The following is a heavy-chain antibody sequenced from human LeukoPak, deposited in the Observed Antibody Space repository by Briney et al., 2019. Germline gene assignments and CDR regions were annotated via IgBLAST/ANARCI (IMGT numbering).Heavy chain of an antibody. D-gene: IGHD4-17*01. CDR3: AKDIARRDDYGDYYYFDY. Sequence: GGSLRLSCAASGFTFDDYAMHWVRQAPGKGLEWVSGISWNSGSIVYADSVKGRFTISRDNAKNSLYLQMNSLRAEDTALYYCAKDIARRDDYGDYYYFDYWGQGTLVTVSS. J-gene: IGHJ4*02. V-gene: IGHV3-9*01. CDR1: GFTFDDYA. CDR2: ISWNSGSI.